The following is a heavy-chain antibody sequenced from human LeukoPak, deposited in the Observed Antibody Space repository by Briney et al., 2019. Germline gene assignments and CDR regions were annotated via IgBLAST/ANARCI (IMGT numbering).Heavy chain of an antibody. CDR2: INPNSGGT. CDR3: ARVGMNYDILTGSPVDV. V-gene: IGHV1-2*02. CDR1: GYTFTGYY. J-gene: IGHJ6*04. D-gene: IGHD3-9*01. Sequence: ASVKVSCKASGYTFTGYYMHWVRQAPGQGLEWMGWINPNSGGTDYAQKFQGRVTMTRDTSISTAYMELSRLRSDDTAVYYCARVGMNYDILTGSPVDVWGKGTTVTISS.